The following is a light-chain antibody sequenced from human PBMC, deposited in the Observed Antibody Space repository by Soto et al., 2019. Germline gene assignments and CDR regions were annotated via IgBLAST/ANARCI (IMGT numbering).Light chain of an antibody. CDR3: SAWDYSLTDVV. Sequence: QSVLTQPPSASGTPGQRVTISCSGSSSNIGSNSVNWYQQLPKTAPKLLIYSDNQRPSGVPDRFSGSKSGTSAALTINGLQSEDEAAYYCSAWDYSLTDVVFGGGTNLTV. J-gene: IGLJ2*01. V-gene: IGLV1-44*01. CDR1: SSNIGSNS. CDR2: SDN.